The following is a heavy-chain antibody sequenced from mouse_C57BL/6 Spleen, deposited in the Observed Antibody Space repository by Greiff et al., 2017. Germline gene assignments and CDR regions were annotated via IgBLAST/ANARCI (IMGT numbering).Heavy chain of an antibody. CDR2: INPNNGGT. D-gene: IGHD2-4*01. V-gene: IGHV1-26*01. Sequence: EVQLQQSGPELVKPGASVKISCKASGYTFTDYYMNWVKQSHGKSLEWIGDINPNNGGTSYNQKFKGKATLTVDKSSSTAYMELRSLTSEDSAVYYCARWRDYDVYFDYWGQGTTLTVSS. CDR1: GYTFTDYY. CDR3: ARWRDYDVYFDY. J-gene: IGHJ2*01.